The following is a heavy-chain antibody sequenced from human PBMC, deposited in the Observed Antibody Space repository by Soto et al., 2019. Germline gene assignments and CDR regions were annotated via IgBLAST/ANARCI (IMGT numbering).Heavy chain of an antibody. J-gene: IGHJ4*02. V-gene: IGHV4-31*03. CDR3: ATGADFEGGYYFDY. CDR1: GGSISSGGYY. Sequence: LSLTCTVSGGSISSGGYYWSWIRQHPGKGLEWIGYIYYSGSTYYNPSLKSRVTISVDTSKNQFSLKLSSVTAADTAVYYCATGADFEGGYYFDYWGQGTLVTVSS. D-gene: IGHD3-16*01. CDR2: IYYSGST.